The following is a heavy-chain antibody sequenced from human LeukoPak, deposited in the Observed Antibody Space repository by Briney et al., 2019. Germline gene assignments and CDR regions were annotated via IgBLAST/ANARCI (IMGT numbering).Heavy chain of an antibody. CDR2: MYASGST. CDR1: GGSISTNY. J-gene: IGHJ4*02. V-gene: IGHV4-4*07. CDR3: VKNLDY. Sequence: PSETLPLTCTVSGGSISTNYWSWIRQPAGKGLEWIGRMYASGSTNYNPSLKSRVTMSVDTSKNQFSLKLSSVTAADTAVYYCVKNLDYWGQGTLVTVSS.